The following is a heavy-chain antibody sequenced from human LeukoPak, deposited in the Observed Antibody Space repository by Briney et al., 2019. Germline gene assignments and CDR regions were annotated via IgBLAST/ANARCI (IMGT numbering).Heavy chain of an antibody. CDR3: ARGLRQLVRSWHY. J-gene: IGHJ4*02. CDR2: INHSGRT. Sequence: SETLSLTCAVYGGSFSGYYWSWIRQPPGKGLEWIGEINHSGRTNYNPSLKSRVTISVDTSKNQFSLKLSSVTAADTAVYYCARGLRQLVRSWHYWGQGTLVTVSS. CDR1: GGSFSGYY. V-gene: IGHV4-34*01. D-gene: IGHD6-6*01.